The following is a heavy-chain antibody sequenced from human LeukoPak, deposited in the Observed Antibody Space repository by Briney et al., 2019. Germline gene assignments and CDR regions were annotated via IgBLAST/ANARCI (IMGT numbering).Heavy chain of an antibody. CDR2: ISSSSSTT. CDR1: GSTFSSYS. Sequence: GGSLRLSCVNTGSTFSSYSMNWVRQAPGKGLEWVSYISSSSSTTNYADSVKGRFTISRDNAKKSVYLQMNSLRAEDTAVYYCARDGEKYYDSSGYYGYWGQGTLVTVSS. CDR3: ARDGEKYYDSSGYYGY. J-gene: IGHJ4*02. D-gene: IGHD3-22*01. V-gene: IGHV3-48*01.